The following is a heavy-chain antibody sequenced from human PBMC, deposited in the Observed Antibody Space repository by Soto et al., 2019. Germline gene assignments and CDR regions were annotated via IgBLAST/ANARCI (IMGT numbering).Heavy chain of an antibody. J-gene: IGHJ5*02. Sequence: QVQLVQSGAEVKKPGASVKVSCNASGYTFTSYGISWVRQAPGQGLEWMGWISGYNGNTNYAHKVQDRVIMTTDTSTNTAYMELMSLRSDDTAVYYCVIVRPVTTSVLNWYDPWGQGTLVTVSS. V-gene: IGHV1-18*01. CDR3: VIVRPVTTSVLNWYDP. CDR1: GYTFTSYG. D-gene: IGHD4-17*01. CDR2: ISGYNGNT.